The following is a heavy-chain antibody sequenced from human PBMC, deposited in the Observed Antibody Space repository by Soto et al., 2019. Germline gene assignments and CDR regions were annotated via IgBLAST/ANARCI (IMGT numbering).Heavy chain of an antibody. D-gene: IGHD3-22*01. Sequence: QVHLVESWGGVVQPGGSLRLSCAASGFTFSSYGMQWVRQAPGRGLEWLALISYDGTNEYYEDSVKGRFTISRDHSRNTIFLRMNRLRAEDTAVYYCAKDSYNSSCYFSRYVWGQRTTVAGSS. CDR3: AKDSYNSSCYFSRYV. J-gene: IGHJ6*02. V-gene: IGHV3-30*18. CDR1: GFTFSSYG. CDR2: ISYDGTNE.